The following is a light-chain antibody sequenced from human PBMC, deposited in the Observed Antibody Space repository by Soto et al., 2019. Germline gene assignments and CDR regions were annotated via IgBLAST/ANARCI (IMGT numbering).Light chain of an antibody. J-gene: IGLJ2*01. CDR3: SSYTSSSTL. CDR2: DVS. CDR1: SSDVGGYNY. V-gene: IGLV2-14*01. Sequence: SVLNQPASVSGSPGQSITISCTGTSSDVGGYNYVSWYQQHPGKAPKLMIYDVSNRPSGVSNRFSGSKSGNTASLTISGLQAEDEADYYCSSYTSSSTLFGGGTKVTVL.